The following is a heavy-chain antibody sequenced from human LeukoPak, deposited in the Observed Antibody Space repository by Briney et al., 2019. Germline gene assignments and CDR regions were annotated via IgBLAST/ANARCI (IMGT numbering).Heavy chain of an antibody. V-gene: IGHV4-34*01. D-gene: IGHD6-6*01. CDR3: ARGGGSSAQYYFDY. Sequence: PSETLSLTCAVYGGSFSGYYWSWIRQPPGKGLEWIGEINHSGSTNYNPSLKSRVTISVDTSKNQFSLKLSSVTAADTAVYYCARGGGSSAQYYFDYWGQGTLVTVPS. CDR2: INHSGST. CDR1: GGSFSGYY. J-gene: IGHJ4*02.